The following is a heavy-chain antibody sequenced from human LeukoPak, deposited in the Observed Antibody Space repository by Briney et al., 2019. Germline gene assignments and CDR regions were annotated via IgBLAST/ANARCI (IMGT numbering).Heavy chain of an antibody. D-gene: IGHD3-22*01. CDR2: ISGSGGST. V-gene: IGHV3-23*01. CDR1: GFTFSSYA. Sequence: GGSLRLSCAASGFTFSSYAMSWVRQAPGKGLEWVSTISGSGGSTYYADSVKGRFTISRDNSKNTLFLQMNSLRAEDTAVYYCAKDTVEYYYDSSGYYWGQGTLVTVSS. CDR3: AKDTVEYYYDSSGYY. J-gene: IGHJ4*02.